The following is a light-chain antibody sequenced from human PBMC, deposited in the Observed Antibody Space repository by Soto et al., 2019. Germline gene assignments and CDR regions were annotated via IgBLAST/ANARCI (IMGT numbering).Light chain of an antibody. CDR1: SSDVGSYNL. Sequence: QSALTQPASVSGSPGQSITISCTGSSSDVGSYNLVSWYQQHPGKAPKLMIYEGNQRPSGVSNRFSGSRSGNTASLTISGLQAEDEADYFCCSYAGSRVVFGTGTKVTVL. CDR2: EGN. J-gene: IGLJ1*01. V-gene: IGLV2-23*01. CDR3: CSYAGSRVV.